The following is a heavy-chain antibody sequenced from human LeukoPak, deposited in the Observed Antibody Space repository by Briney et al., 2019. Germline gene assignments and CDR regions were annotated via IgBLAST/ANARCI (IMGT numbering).Heavy chain of an antibody. V-gene: IGHV1-46*01. CDR1: GYTFTSYY. Sequence: ASVKVSCKASGYTFTSYYMHWVRQAPGQGLEWMGIINPSGGSTSYAQKFQGRVTMTRDTSTSTVYMELSSLRSEDTAVYYCASFVPKSGYSSGKGDAFDIWGQGTMVTVSS. CDR2: INPSGGST. J-gene: IGHJ3*02. CDR3: ASFVPKSGYSSGKGDAFDI. D-gene: IGHD6-19*01.